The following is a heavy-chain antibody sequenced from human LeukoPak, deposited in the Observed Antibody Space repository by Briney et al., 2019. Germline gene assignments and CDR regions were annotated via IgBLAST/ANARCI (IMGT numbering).Heavy chain of an antibody. CDR2: IRYDGSNK. D-gene: IGHD2-2*01. CDR1: GFIFSNYG. CDR3: AKIGYCSSASCLGDTFEI. V-gene: IGHV3-30*02. J-gene: IGHJ3*02. Sequence: VGSLRLSCAASGFIFSNYGMHWVRQAPGKGLEWVAFIRYDGSNKYYVDSVKGRFIISRDNSKNTLYLQMNSLRPEDTAVYYCAKIGYCSSASCLGDTFEIWGQGTMVTVSS.